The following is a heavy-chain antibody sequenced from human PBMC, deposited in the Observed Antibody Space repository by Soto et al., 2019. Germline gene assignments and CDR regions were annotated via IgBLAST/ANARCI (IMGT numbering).Heavy chain of an antibody. D-gene: IGHD3-22*01. V-gene: IGHV1-69*13. CDR1: GYTFTSYY. CDR2: IIPIVGTA. CDR3: AIGYYDSSGYYWPTFDY. J-gene: IGHJ4*02. Sequence: SVKVSCKASGYTFTSYYMHWVRQAPGQGLEWMGGIIPIVGTANYAQKFQGRVTITADESTSTAYMELSSLRSEDTAVYYCAIGYYDSSGYYWPTFDYWGQGTLVTVSS.